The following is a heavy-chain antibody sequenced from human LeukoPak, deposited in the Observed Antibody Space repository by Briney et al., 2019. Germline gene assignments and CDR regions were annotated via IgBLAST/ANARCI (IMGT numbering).Heavy chain of an antibody. V-gene: IGHV4-59*12. J-gene: IGHJ6*02. CDR1: GGSISSYY. D-gene: IGHD4-17*01. CDR2: IYYSGSS. CDR3: ARDSAGDYDGYYGMDV. Sequence: SETLSLTCTVSGGSISSYYWSWIRQPPGKRLEWIGYIYYSGSSNYSPSLKGRVTISVDTSKNHFSLKLTSVTAADTAVYYCARDSAGDYDGYYGMDVWGQGTTVTVSS.